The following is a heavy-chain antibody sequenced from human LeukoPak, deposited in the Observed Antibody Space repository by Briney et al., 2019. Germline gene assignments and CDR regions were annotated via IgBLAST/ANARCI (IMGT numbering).Heavy chain of an antibody. D-gene: IGHD2-2*01. V-gene: IGHV5-51*01. Sequence: GESLKICCKASGYSFTNYWFGWVRQMAGKGLEWMGNIYPGDSDTRYSPAFQGQVTTSADKSISTAYLQWSSLKASDTAMYYCARLDRADCSSKRCSRGSGGFDIWGQGTMVTVSS. CDR3: ARLDRADCSSKRCSRGSGGFDI. CDR1: GYSFTNYW. J-gene: IGHJ3*02. CDR2: IYPGDSDT.